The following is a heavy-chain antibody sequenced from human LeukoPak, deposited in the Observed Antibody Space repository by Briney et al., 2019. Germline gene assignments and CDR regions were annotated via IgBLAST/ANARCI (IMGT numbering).Heavy chain of an antibody. CDR2: ICPGDSDT. CDR1: GYSFTSYW. J-gene: IGHJ4*02. V-gene: IGHV5-51*01. Sequence: GESLKISCQGSGYSFTSYWIGWVRQLPGKGLEWMGIICPGDSDTRYSPSFQGQVTISADKSISTAYLQWSSLKASDTAMYYCARLQAAAGTFGFDYWGQGTLVTVSS. D-gene: IGHD6-13*01. CDR3: ARLQAAAGTFGFDY.